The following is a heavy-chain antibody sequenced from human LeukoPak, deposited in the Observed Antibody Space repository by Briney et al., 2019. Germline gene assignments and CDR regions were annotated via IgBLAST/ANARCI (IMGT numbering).Heavy chain of an antibody. CDR3: AKGMVATYYFDY. D-gene: IGHD5-12*01. Sequence: GGSLRLSCAASGFTFSTYAVTWVRQAPGKGLEWVSAISGSGGSTYYADSVKGRFTISRDNSKNTLYLQMNSLRAEDTAVYYCAKGMVATYYFDYWGQGTLVTVSS. CDR2: ISGSGGST. CDR1: GFTFSTYA. J-gene: IGHJ4*02. V-gene: IGHV3-23*01.